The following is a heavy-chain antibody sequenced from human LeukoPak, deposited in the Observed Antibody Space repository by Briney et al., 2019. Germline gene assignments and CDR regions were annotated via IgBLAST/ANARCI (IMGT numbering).Heavy chain of an antibody. Sequence: ASVKVSCKASGYTFTSYDINWVRQATGQGLEWMGWMNPNSGNTGYAQKFQGRVTITRNTSISTAYMELSSPRPEDAAVYYCAKAPVTTCRGAYCYPFDYWGQGTLVTVSS. CDR3: AKAPVTTCRGAYCYPFDY. J-gene: IGHJ4*02. V-gene: IGHV1-8*03. CDR1: GYTFTSYD. D-gene: IGHD2-21*01. CDR2: MNPNSGNT.